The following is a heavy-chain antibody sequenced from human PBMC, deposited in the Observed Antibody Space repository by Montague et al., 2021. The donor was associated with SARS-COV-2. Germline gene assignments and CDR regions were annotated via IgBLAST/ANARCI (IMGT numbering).Heavy chain of an antibody. CDR1: GFSFSNNW. CDR3: AGGIRWPRVDWFDP. CDR2: INSDGSST. D-gene: IGHD4-23*01. J-gene: IGHJ5*02. V-gene: IGHV3-74*01. Sequence: SLRLSCAASGFSFSNNWMHWVRQVPGKGPVWVSRINSDGSSTDYADAVKGRFTISRDNAKNTLYLQMNSLRVEDTAVYYCAGGIRWPRVDWFDPWGQGTLVTVSS.